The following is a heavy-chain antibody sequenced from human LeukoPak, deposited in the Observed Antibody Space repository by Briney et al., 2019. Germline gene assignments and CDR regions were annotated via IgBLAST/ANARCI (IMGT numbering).Heavy chain of an antibody. CDR3: ARAKRIVGATEWFDP. Sequence: PSQTLSLTCTVSGGSINTGEYYWSWIRQPPGKGLEWIGYIFYSGTTYYDPSLKSRISISVDTSKNQFSLKLSSVTAADTAVYYCARAKRIVGATEWFDPWGQGTLVTVSS. V-gene: IGHV4-30-4*01. D-gene: IGHD1-26*01. J-gene: IGHJ5*02. CDR1: GGSINTGEYY. CDR2: IFYSGTT.